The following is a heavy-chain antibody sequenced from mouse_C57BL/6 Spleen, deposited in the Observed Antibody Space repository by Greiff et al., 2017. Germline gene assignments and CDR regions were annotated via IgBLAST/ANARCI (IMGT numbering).Heavy chain of an antibody. CDR2: IDPSDSFT. Sequence: QVQLQQPGAELVMPGASVKLSCKASGYTFTSYWMHWVKQRPGQGLEWIGEIDPSDSFTNYNQKIKGKSTLTVDKSSSTAYMQLSSLTSEDSAVYYGARGGSYGGSGFAYWGQGTLVTVAA. J-gene: IGHJ3*01. CDR3: ARGGSYGGSGFAY. D-gene: IGHD1-1*02. CDR1: GYTFTSYW. V-gene: IGHV1-69*01.